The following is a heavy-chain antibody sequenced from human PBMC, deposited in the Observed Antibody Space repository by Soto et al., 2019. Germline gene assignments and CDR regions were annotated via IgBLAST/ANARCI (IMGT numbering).Heavy chain of an antibody. CDR2: IIPIFGTA. J-gene: IGHJ6*02. D-gene: IGHD3-22*01. V-gene: IGHV1-69*13. CDR1: GGTFSSYA. CDR3: ARDTPMTMINKGYYGMDG. Sequence: AVKVSCKSSGGTFSSYAISWVRQAPGQGLEWMGGIIPIFGTANYAQKFQGRVTITADESTSTAYMELSSLRSEDTAVYYCARDTPMTMINKGYYGMDGCGQGTKVTVSS.